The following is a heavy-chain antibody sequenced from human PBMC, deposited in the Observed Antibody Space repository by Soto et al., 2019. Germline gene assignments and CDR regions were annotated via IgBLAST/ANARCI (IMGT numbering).Heavy chain of an antibody. D-gene: IGHD2-2*01. CDR1: GFTFSSYA. V-gene: IGHV3-23*01. J-gene: IGHJ6*03. CDR2: MSGSGGST. CDR3: AREGDIVVVPDALPGYYYYMDF. Sequence: GGSLRLSCAASGFTFSSYAMSWVRQAAGKGLEWVSAMSGSGGSTYYADSVKGRFTISRDNAKNSLYLQMNSLRAEDTAVYYCAREGDIVVVPDALPGYYYYMDFWGKGTTVTVSS.